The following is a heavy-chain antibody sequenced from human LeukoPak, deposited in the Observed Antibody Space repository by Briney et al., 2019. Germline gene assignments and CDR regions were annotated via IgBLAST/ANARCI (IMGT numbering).Heavy chain of an antibody. Sequence: SSQTLSLTCTVSGGSISSGGYYWSWIRQHPGKGLEWIGYIYYSGSTYYNPSLKSRVTISVDTSKNQFSLKLSSVTAADTAVYYRARRLTNYYDSSGYPGIFDYWGQGTLVTVSS. D-gene: IGHD3-22*01. CDR2: IYYSGST. CDR1: GGSISSGGYY. CDR3: ARRLTNYYDSSGYPGIFDY. J-gene: IGHJ4*02. V-gene: IGHV4-31*03.